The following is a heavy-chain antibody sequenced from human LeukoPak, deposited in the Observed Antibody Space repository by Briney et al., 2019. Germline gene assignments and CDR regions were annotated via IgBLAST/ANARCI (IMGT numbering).Heavy chain of an antibody. D-gene: IGHD2-21*02. Sequence: PGGFLRLSCAASGFTFSSSWMAWVRQAPGKGLEWVANIKQDGSEKYYVDSVKGRFTISRDNAKDSLYLQMNSLRAEDTALYYCAKDTTGILDYLGQGTLVTVSS. CDR1: GFTFSSSW. V-gene: IGHV3-7*01. J-gene: IGHJ4*02. CDR3: AKDTTGILDY. CDR2: IKQDGSEK.